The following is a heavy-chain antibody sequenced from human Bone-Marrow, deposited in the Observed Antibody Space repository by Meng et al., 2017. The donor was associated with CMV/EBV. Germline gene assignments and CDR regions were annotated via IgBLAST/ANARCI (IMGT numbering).Heavy chain of an antibody. CDR3: ASTTSSGWYRWFDP. J-gene: IGHJ5*02. Sequence: GESLMISCAASGFTFSSYGMHWVRQAPGKGLEWVAFIRYDGSNKYYADSVKGRFTISRDNSKNTLYLQMNSLRAEDTAVYYCASTTSSGWYRWFDPWGQGTLVTVSS. CDR1: GFTFSSYG. CDR2: IRYDGSNK. V-gene: IGHV3-30*02. D-gene: IGHD6-19*01.